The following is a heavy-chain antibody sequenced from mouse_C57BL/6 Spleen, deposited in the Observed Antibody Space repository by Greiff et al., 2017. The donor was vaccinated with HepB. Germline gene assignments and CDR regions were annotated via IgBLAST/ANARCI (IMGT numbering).Heavy chain of an antibody. J-gene: IGHJ1*03. CDR1: GYTFTDYE. D-gene: IGHD1-1*01. CDR3: TRQDYGGYFDV. Sequence: VKLQESGAELVRPGASVTLSCKASGYTFTDYEMHWVKQTPVHGLEWIGAIDPETGGTAYNQKFKGKAILTADKSSSTAYMELRSLTSEDSAVYYCTRQDYGGYFDVWGTGTTVTVSS. V-gene: IGHV1-15*01. CDR2: IDPETGGT.